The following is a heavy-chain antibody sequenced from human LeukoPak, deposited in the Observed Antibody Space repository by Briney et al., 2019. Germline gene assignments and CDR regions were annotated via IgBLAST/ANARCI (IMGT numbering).Heavy chain of an antibody. J-gene: IGHJ4*02. Sequence: PGGSLRLSCAASGFALSSYTMSWIRQAPGKGLEWVSYISSSGSTIYYADSVKGRFTISRDNAKNSLYLQMNSLRAEDTAVYYCARPDDYAGGGDYWGQGTLVTVSS. CDR2: ISSSGSTI. D-gene: IGHD4-17*01. CDR3: ARPDDYAGGGDY. V-gene: IGHV3-48*04. CDR1: GFALSSYT.